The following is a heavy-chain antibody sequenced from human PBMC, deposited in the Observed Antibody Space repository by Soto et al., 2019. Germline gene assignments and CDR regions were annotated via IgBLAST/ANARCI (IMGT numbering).Heavy chain of an antibody. D-gene: IGHD3-9*01. CDR3: ARDADTTGNYSHFDL. CDR2: MHTGGNEK. V-gene: IGHV3-33*08. Sequence: QVQLVESGGGVVQPGGSLRLSCAASGFTFSYYGFHWVRQAPDKGLEWVAVMHTGGNEKYYVDSVKGRFTVSRDDSRNMVYLEMSGLRAEDTAEYFCARDADTTGNYSHFDLWGRGALVAVS. CDR1: GFTFSYYG. J-gene: IGHJ4*02.